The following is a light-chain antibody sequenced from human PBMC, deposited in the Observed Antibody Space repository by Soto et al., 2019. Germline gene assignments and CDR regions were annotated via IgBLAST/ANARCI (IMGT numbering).Light chain of an antibody. CDR1: SSDVGGYNY. V-gene: IGLV2-8*01. Sequence: VLTQPPSASGSPGQSVTSSCTGTSSDVGGYNYVSWYQQHPGKAPKLMIYEVTKRPSGVPDRFSASKSDNTASLTVSGLQAEDEADYYCSSYAGSYKYVFGTGTKVTVL. CDR3: SSYAGSYKYV. CDR2: EVT. J-gene: IGLJ1*01.